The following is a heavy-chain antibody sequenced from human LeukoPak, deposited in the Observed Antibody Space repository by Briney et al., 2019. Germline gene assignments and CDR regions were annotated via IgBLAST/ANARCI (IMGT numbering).Heavy chain of an antibody. CDR3: AKDSSSWYFFDY. CDR2: ISSSSSYI. Sequence: GGSLRLSCAASGFTFSSYSMNWFRQAPGKGLEWVSSISSSSSYIYYADSVKGRFTISRDNAKNSLYLQMNSLRAEDTALYYCAKDSSSWYFFDYWGQGTLVTVSS. V-gene: IGHV3-21*04. J-gene: IGHJ4*02. D-gene: IGHD6-13*01. CDR1: GFTFSSYS.